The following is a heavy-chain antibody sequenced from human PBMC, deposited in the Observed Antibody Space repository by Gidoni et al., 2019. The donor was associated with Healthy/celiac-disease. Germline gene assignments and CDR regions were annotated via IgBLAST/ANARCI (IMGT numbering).Heavy chain of an antibody. Sequence: QVQLVESGGGVVQPGRSLRLSCAASGFTFSSYAMHWVRQAPGKGLEWVAVISYDGSNKYYADSVKGRFTISRDNSKNTLYLQMNSLRAEDTAVYYCARAPWALVAAVSGRWFDPWGQGTLVTVSS. CDR2: ISYDGSNK. CDR1: GFTFSSYA. D-gene: IGHD2-15*01. J-gene: IGHJ5*02. CDR3: ARAPWALVAAVSGRWFDP. V-gene: IGHV3-30-3*01.